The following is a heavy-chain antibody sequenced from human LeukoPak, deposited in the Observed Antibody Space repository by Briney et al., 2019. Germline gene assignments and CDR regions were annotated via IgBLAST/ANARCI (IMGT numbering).Heavy chain of an antibody. J-gene: IGHJ4*02. CDR1: GLTFSSYE. V-gene: IGHV3-48*03. CDR3: VRRYCSSSSCTLDS. CDR2: ISSSGRTI. D-gene: IGHD2-15*01. Sequence: GGSLRLSCAASGLTFSSYEMICVRQAPGKGLEWVSYISSSGRTIFYADSVKGRFTVSRDNAKSSLYLQMNSLRAEDTAVYYCVRRYCSSSSCTLDSWGQGTLVTVSS.